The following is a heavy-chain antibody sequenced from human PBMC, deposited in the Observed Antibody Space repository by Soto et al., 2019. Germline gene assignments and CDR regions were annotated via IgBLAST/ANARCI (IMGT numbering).Heavy chain of an antibody. Sequence: GGSLRLSCAASGFTFDDYTMHWVRQAPGKGLEWVSLISWDGGSTYYADSVKGRFTISRDNSKNSLYLQMNSLRTEDTALYYCAKDSMVRGVIIPAWFDPWGQGTLVTVSS. J-gene: IGHJ5*02. CDR3: AKDSMVRGVIIPAWFDP. V-gene: IGHV3-43*01. CDR2: ISWDGGST. D-gene: IGHD3-10*01. CDR1: GFTFDDYT.